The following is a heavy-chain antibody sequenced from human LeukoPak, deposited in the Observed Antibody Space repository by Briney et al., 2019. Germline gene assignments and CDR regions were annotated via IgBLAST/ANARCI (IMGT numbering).Heavy chain of an antibody. CDR1: GGSISSGGYY. CDR3: ARDSGNGDYYGMDV. V-gene: IGHV4-31*03. CDR2: IYYSGST. J-gene: IGHJ6*02. Sequence: KTSETLSLTCTVSGGSISSGGYYWSWIRQHPGKGLEWIGYIYYSGSTYYNPSLKSRVTISVDTSKNQFSLKLSSVTAADTAVYYCARDSGNGDYYGMDVWGQGTTVTVSS. D-gene: IGHD1-1*01.